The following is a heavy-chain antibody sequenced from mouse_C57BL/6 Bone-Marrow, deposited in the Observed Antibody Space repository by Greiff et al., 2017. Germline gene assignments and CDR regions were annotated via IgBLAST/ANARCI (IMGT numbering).Heavy chain of an antibody. CDR1: GYAFSSSW. D-gene: IGHD3-3*01. J-gene: IGHJ1*03. CDR2: IYPGDGDT. Sequence: VQLQQSGPELVKPGASVKISCKASGYAFSSSWMNWVKQRPGKGLEWIGRIYPGDGDTNYNGKFKGKATLTADKSSSTAYMQLSSLTSEDSAVYFGAREGFHWYCDFWGRGTTVTVSS. CDR3: AREGFHWYCDF. V-gene: IGHV1-82*01.